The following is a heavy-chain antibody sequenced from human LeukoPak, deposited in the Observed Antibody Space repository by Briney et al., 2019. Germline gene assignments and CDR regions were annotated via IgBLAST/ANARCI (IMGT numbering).Heavy chain of an antibody. CDR2: IRYDGSNK. D-gene: IGHD3-22*01. V-gene: IGHV3-30*02. Sequence: PGGSLRLSCAASGFTFSSYGMHWVRQAPGKGLEWVAFIRYDGSNKYYADSVKGRFTISRDNSKNTLYLQMNSLRAEDTAVYYCARAYYDSSGLLLDYWGQGTLVTVSS. CDR3: ARAYYDSSGLLLDY. CDR1: GFTFSSYG. J-gene: IGHJ4*02.